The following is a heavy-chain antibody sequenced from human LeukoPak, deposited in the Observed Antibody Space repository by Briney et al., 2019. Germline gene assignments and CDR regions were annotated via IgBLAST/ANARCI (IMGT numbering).Heavy chain of an antibody. D-gene: IGHD3-22*01. V-gene: IGHV3-23*01. CDR1: GFTFSSYA. J-gene: IGHJ4*02. CDR2: ISGSGGST. Sequence: GSLRLSFAASGFTFSSYAMSWVRQAPGKGLEWVSAISGSGGSTYYADSVKGRFTISRDNSKNTLYLQMNSLRAEDTAVYYCAKCSTMISSKYYFDYWGQGTLVTVSS. CDR3: AKCSTMISSKYYFDY.